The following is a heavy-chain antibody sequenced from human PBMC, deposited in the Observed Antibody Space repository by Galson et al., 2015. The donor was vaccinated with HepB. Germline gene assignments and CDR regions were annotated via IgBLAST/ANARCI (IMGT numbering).Heavy chain of an antibody. CDR1: GGTFSSYA. CDR3: AIFLGRDGYNLSYFDH. CDR2: IIPFFGTA. V-gene: IGHV1-69*13. D-gene: IGHD5-24*01. Sequence: SVKVSCKASGGTFSSYAINWVRQAPGHGLEWMGGIIPFFGTADYAQKFQGRVTITADESTNTAYMELSSLRSEDTAVYYCAIFLGRDGYNLSYFDHWGQGTPVTVSS. J-gene: IGHJ4*02.